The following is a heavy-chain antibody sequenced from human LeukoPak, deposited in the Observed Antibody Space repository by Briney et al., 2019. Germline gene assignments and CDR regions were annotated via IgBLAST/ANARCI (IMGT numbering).Heavy chain of an antibody. CDR3: ANPETKDVLRYFDWPSGTFDY. D-gene: IGHD3-9*01. V-gene: IGHV3-30*02. Sequence: QPGGSLRLSCAASGFTFSSYGMHWVRQAPGKGLEWVAFIRYDGSNKYYADSVKGRSTISRDNSKNTLYLQMNSLRAEDTAVYYCANPETKDVLRYFDWPSGTFDYWGQGTLVTVSS. CDR1: GFTFSSYG. CDR2: IRYDGSNK. J-gene: IGHJ4*02.